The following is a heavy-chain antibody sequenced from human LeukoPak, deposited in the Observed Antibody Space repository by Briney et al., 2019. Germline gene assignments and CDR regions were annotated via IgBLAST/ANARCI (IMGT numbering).Heavy chain of an antibody. V-gene: IGHV3-30-3*01. D-gene: IGHD3-16*01. J-gene: IGHJ4*02. CDR3: ARGRVRGGNYFDY. CDR2: ISYDGSNK. Sequence: PGRSLRLSCAASGFTFSSYAMHWVRQAPGKGLEWVAVISYDGSNKYYADSVKGRFTISRDNSKNTLYLQMNSLRAEDTAVYYCARGRVRGGNYFDYWGREPWSPSPQ. CDR1: GFTFSSYA.